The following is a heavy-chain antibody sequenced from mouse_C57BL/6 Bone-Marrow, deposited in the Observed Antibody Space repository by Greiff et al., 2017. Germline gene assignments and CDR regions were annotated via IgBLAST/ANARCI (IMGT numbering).Heavy chain of an antibody. CDR2: LDPSDSYT. J-gene: IGHJ4*01. V-gene: IGHV1-69*01. CDR1: GYTFTSYW. Sequence: QVQLQQPGAELVMPGASVKLSCKASGYTFTSYWMHWVKQRPGQGLEWIGELDPSDSYTNYNQKFKGKSTLTVDTSSSTAYMQLSSLTSEDSAVYYCARSRGRGNYGFYAMDYWGQGTSVTVSS. CDR3: ARSRGRGNYGFYAMDY. D-gene: IGHD2-1*01.